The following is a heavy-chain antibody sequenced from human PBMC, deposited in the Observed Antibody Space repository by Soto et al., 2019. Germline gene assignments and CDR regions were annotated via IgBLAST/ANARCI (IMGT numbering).Heavy chain of an antibody. CDR1: GFTFSSYG. V-gene: IGHV3-33*01. J-gene: IGHJ4*02. CDR2: IWYDGSNK. CDR3: AREKDIWGEWFPRVSELGFDY. D-gene: IGHD3-3*01. Sequence: QPGGSLRLSCAASGFTFSSYGMHWVRQAPGKGLEWVAVIWYDGSNKYYADSVKGRFTISRDNSKNTLYLQMNSLRAEDTAVYYCAREKDIWGEWFPRVSELGFDYWGQGTLVTVYS.